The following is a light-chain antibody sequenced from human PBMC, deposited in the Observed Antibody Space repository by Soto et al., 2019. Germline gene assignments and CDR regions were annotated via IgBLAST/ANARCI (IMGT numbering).Light chain of an antibody. CDR2: RNN. J-gene: IGLJ1*01. CDR3: ATWDDSLNCFYV. V-gene: IGLV1-47*01. CDR1: TSNIGSNY. Sequence: SVLTQPPSASGTPGHGVTISCSGSTSNIGSNYVYWYQQLPGTAPKLLSYRNNQRPSGVPDRFSGSKSGTSASLAISGLRSDDEADYFCATWDDSLNCFYVFGTGTKVTVL.